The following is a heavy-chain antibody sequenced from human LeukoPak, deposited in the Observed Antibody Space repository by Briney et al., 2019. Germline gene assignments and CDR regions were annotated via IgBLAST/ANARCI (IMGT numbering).Heavy chain of an antibody. CDR2: ISYDGSKV. Sequence: GGSLRLSCTASGYTFSNYGMHWVRHGPGKGREWVAVISYDGSKVFYGDFVKGRFTISRDDSRDTVYLQMHSLRVEDMAVYYCAKDDAGLPDYWGQGTLVTVSS. CDR3: AKDDAGLPDY. J-gene: IGHJ4*02. CDR1: GYTFSNYG. D-gene: IGHD2-15*01. V-gene: IGHV3-30*18.